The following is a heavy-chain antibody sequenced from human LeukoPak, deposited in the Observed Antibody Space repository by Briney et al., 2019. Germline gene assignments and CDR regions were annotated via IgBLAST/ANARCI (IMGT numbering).Heavy chain of an antibody. J-gene: IGHJ4*02. CDR1: GFTFSSYW. CDR3: ARDQLYCTGGYCYFDS. V-gene: IGHV3-74*01. D-gene: IGHD2-8*02. Sequence: TGGSLRLSCVASGFTFSSYWMHWVRQAPGKGLEWVSRTNGDGRSTSYADSVKGRFTISRDNAKNTLYLQMDSLRAEDTAVYYCARDQLYCTGGYCYFDSWGQGTLVTVSS. CDR2: TNGDGRST.